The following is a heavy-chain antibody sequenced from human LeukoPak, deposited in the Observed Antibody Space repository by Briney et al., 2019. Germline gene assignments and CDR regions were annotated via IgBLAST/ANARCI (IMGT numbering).Heavy chain of an antibody. D-gene: IGHD2-2*01. J-gene: IGHJ4*02. Sequence: GGSLRLSCAASGFTVSNNYLSWVRQAPGKGLEWVSFVYDGGTTVYTDSVKGRFTISRDNSKNTLYLEMNSLRAEDTAVYYCARWYCSSAYCYYDYWGQGTLVTVSS. CDR2: VYDGGTT. V-gene: IGHV3-53*01. CDR1: GFTVSNNY. CDR3: ARWYCSSAYCYYDY.